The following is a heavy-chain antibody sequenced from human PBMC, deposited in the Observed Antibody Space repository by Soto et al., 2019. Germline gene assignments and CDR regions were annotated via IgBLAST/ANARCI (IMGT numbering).Heavy chain of an antibody. CDR2: ISSSSSYI. CDR3: ARGEYCSSTSCYYYYYMDV. J-gene: IGHJ6*03. V-gene: IGHV3-21*01. CDR1: GFTFSSYS. D-gene: IGHD2-2*01. Sequence: EVQLVESGGGLVKPGGSLRLSCAASGFTFSSYSMNWVRQAPGKGLEWVSSISSSSSYIYYADSVKGRFTISRDNAKNSLYLQMNSLRAEDTAVYYCARGEYCSSTSCYYYYYMDVWGKGTTVTVSS.